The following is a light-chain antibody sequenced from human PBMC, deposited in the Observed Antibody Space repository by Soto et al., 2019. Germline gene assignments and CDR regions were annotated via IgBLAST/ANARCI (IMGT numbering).Light chain of an antibody. J-gene: IGKJ1*01. CDR3: HQSGSSPRT. CDR2: GAS. CDR1: QSVSSNF. V-gene: IGKV3-20*01. Sequence: EIVLTQSPGTLSLSPGDRATLSSRASQSVSSNFLAWYQQKPGQAPRLLIYGASIRATGIPDRFSGRGSGTDFTLTIRRPEPEDFAMFLCHQSGSSPRTFGQGIKVEIK.